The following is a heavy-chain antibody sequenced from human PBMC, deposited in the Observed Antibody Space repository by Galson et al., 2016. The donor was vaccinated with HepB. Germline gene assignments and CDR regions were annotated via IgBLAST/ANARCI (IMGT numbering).Heavy chain of an antibody. CDR1: GFTFSSYA. CDR3: AKAQWEIRHAMDV. J-gene: IGHJ6*02. D-gene: IGHD1-26*01. CDR2: ISYGGTDI. V-gene: IGHV3-30*04. Sequence: SLRLSCAASGFTFSSYAMHWVRQAPGKGLEWVAIISYGGTDIYYADSVKGRFTISRDNSNNTLYRQMNSLRAEDTAVYYCAKAQWEIRHAMDVWGQGTTVSVSS.